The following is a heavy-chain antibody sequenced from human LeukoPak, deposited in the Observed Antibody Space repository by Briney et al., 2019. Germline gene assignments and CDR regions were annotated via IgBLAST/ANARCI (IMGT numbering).Heavy chain of an antibody. CDR1: GFTFSSYS. CDR2: ISSSSSTI. J-gene: IGHJ3*02. Sequence: GGSLRLSCAASGFTFSSYSMNWVRQAPGKGLEWVSYISSSSSTIYYADSVKGRFTISRDNAKNSLYLQMNSLRAEDTAVYYCARVDYSNYEDAFDIWGQGTMVTVSS. CDR3: ARVDYSNYEDAFDI. V-gene: IGHV3-48*04. D-gene: IGHD4-11*01.